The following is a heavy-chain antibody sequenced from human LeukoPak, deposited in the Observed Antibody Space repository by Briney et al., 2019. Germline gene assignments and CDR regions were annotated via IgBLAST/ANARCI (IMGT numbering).Heavy chain of an antibody. CDR1: GYTFTSYG. CDR2: INAGNGNT. CDR3: ARGNYGDNSLYFDY. Sequence: ASVKVSCKASGYTFTSYGISWVRQAPGQRLEWMGWINAGNGNTKYSQKFQGRVTITRDTSASTAYMELSSLRSEDTAVYYCARGNYGDNSLYFDYWGQGTLVTVSS. J-gene: IGHJ4*02. V-gene: IGHV1-3*01. D-gene: IGHD4-17*01.